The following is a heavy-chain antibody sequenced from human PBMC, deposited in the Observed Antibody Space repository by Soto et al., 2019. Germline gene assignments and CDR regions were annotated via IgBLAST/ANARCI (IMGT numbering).Heavy chain of an antibody. CDR2: IIPIFGTA. J-gene: IGHJ6*02. CDR3: ARDSGSNYGFYYYYGMDV. V-gene: IGHV1-69*13. CDR1: GGTFSSYA. D-gene: IGHD4-4*01. Sequence: ASEKVSCKASGGTFSSYAISWVRQAPGQGLEWMGGIIPIFGTANYAQKFQGRVTITADESTSTAYMELSSLRSEDTAVYYCARDSGSNYGFYYYYGMDVWGQGTTVTVSS.